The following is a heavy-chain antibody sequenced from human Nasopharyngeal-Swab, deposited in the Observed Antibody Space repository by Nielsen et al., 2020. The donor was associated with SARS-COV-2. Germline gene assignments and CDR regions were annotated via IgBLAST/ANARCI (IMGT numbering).Heavy chain of an antibody. Sequence: ASVKVSCKASGYTFTSYGISWVRQAPGQGLEWMGWISAYNGNTNYAQKLQGRVTMTTDTSTSTAYMELRSLRSDDTAAYYCARTYYDFWSGYFGFDYWGQGTLVTVSS. CDR2: ISAYNGNT. V-gene: IGHV1-18*04. J-gene: IGHJ4*02. CDR3: ARTYYDFWSGYFGFDY. CDR1: GYTFTSYG. D-gene: IGHD3-3*01.